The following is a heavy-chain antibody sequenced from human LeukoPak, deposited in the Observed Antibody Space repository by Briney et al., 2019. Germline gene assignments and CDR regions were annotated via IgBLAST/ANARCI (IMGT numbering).Heavy chain of an antibody. CDR2: MNPNTDKT. V-gene: IGHV1-8*01. J-gene: IGHJ4*02. CDR3: ARGRPGLASAGIYDF. Sequence: ASVKVSCKAPGYTFTSSDINWVRQATGQGLEWMGWMNPNTDKTGFARNFQGRVTMTKNISISTAYMEVTSLTYEDTAIYYCARGRPGLASAGIYDFWGQGTLNTVSS. CDR1: GYTFTSSD. D-gene: IGHD6-13*01.